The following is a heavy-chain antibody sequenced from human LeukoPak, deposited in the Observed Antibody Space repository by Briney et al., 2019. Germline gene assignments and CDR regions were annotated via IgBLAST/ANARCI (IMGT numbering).Heavy chain of an antibody. V-gene: IGHV1-2*02. CDR3: ARDSAVATIELNYFDY. J-gene: IGHJ4*02. Sequence: ASVKVSCKASGYTFTGYYMHWVRQAPGQGLEWMGWINPNSGGTNYAQKFQGRVTMTRDTSISTAYMELSRLRSDDTAVYYCARDSAVATIELNYFDYWGQGTLVTVSS. CDR2: INPNSGGT. D-gene: IGHD5-12*01. CDR1: GYTFTGYY.